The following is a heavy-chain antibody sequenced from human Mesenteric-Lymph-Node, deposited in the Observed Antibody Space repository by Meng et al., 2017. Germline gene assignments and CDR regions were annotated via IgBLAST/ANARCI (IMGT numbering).Heavy chain of an antibody. CDR1: GFTFSSYW. D-gene: IGHD6-13*01. CDR2: ISHDESMQ. V-gene: IGHV3-7*01. CDR3: AKYSSRSLDF. J-gene: IGHJ4*02. Sequence: GESLKISCAVSGFTFSSYWMSWVRQAPGKGLEWLAHISHDESMQYYVDSVKGRFTISRDNAQNSLYLQMNSLRAEDTALYYCAKYSSRSLDFWGQGTRVTGAS.